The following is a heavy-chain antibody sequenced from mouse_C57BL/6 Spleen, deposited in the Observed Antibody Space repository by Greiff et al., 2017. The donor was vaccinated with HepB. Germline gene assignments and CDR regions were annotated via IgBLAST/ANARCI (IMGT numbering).Heavy chain of an antibody. V-gene: IGHV2-9-1*01. D-gene: IGHD1-1*01. CDR1: GFSLTSYA. J-gene: IGHJ4*01. CDR2: IWTGGGT. CDR3: ARPYGSSLYAMDY. Sequence: VQLQQSGPGLVAPSQSLSITCTVSGFSLTSYAISWVRQPPGKGLEWLGVIWTGGGTNYNSALKSRLSISKDNSKSQVFLKMNSLQTDDTARYYCARPYGSSLYAMDYWGQGTSVTVSS.